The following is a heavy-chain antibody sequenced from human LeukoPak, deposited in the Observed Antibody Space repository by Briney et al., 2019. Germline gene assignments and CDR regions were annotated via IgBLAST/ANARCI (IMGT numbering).Heavy chain of an antibody. V-gene: IGHV1-2*02. CDR1: GYSFTGYF. J-gene: IGHJ6*02. Sequence: ASVKLSCKASGYSFTGYFMQWERHAPGQGLEWMGWINPNSGDTNYAQKFQGIVTMTRDTSISTAYMELSRLRSDDAAVYYCARRFYYAMDVWGQGTTVTVSS. CDR2: INPNSGDT. CDR3: ARRFYYAMDV. D-gene: IGHD3-16*01.